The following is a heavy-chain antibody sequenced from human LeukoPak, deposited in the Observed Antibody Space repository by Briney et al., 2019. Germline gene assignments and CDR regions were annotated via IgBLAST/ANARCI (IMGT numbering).Heavy chain of an antibody. Sequence: GGSLRLSCAASAFTFSTYGMHWVRQAPGKGLEWVAVISYDGSNKYYADSVKGRFTISRDNSKNTLYLQMNSLRAEDTAVYYCAKDIAAHYYYYGMDVWGQGTTVTVSS. CDR3: AKDIAAHYYYYGMDV. V-gene: IGHV3-30*18. CDR2: ISYDGSNK. CDR1: AFTFSTYG. D-gene: IGHD6-6*01. J-gene: IGHJ6*02.